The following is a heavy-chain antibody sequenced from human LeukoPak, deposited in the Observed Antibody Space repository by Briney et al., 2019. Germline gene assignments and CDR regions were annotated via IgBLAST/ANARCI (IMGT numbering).Heavy chain of an antibody. J-gene: IGHJ3*02. CDR2: ISSSSSYI. Sequence: GGSLRLSCAASGFTFSSYSMNRVRQAPGKGLEWVSSISSSSSYIYYADSVKGRFTISRDNAKNSLYLQMSSLRAEDTAVYYCARGCIAARQGAFDIWGQGTMVTVSS. V-gene: IGHV3-21*01. D-gene: IGHD6-6*01. CDR3: ARGCIAARQGAFDI. CDR1: GFTFSSYS.